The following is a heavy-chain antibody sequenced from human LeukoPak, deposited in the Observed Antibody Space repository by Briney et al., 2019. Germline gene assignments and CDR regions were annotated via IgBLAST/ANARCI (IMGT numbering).Heavy chain of an antibody. CDR3: ARGGLITIFGVVPGYMDV. J-gene: IGHJ6*03. CDR2: INHSGST. V-gene: IGHV4-34*01. D-gene: IGHD3-3*01. Sequence: PSETLSLTCAVYGGSFSGYYLSWIRQPPGKGLEWIGEINHSGSTNYNPSLKSRVTISVDTSKNQFSLKLSSVTATDTAVYYCARGGLITIFGVVPGYMDVWGKGTTVTVSS. CDR1: GGSFSGYY.